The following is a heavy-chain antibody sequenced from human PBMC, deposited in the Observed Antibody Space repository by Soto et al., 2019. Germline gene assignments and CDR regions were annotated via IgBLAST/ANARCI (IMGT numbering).Heavy chain of an antibody. J-gene: IGHJ3*02. CDR3: ARDYRIGYCSGGSCLGAFDI. CDR2: ISYDGSNK. Sequence: GGSLRLSCAASGFTFSSYAMHWVRQAPGKGLEWVAVISYDGSNKYYADSVKGRFTISRDNSKNTLYLQMNSLRAEDTAVHYCARDYRIGYCSGGSCLGAFDIWGQGTMVTVSS. V-gene: IGHV3-30-3*01. CDR1: GFTFSSYA. D-gene: IGHD2-15*01.